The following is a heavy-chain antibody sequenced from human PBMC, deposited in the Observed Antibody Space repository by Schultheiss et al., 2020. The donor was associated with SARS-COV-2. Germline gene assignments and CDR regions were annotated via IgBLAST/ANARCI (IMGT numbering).Heavy chain of an antibody. J-gene: IGHJ4*02. D-gene: IGHD3-10*01. V-gene: IGHV4-59*08. CDR3: ARSYGSGSYFAPDY. CDR1: GGPISSYY. CDR2: IYYSGST. Sequence: SETLSLTCTVSGGPISSYYWSWIRQPPGKGLEWIGYIYYSGSTNYNPSLKSRVTISVDTSKNQFSLKLSSVTAADTAVYYCARSYGSGSYFAPDYWGQGTLVTVSS.